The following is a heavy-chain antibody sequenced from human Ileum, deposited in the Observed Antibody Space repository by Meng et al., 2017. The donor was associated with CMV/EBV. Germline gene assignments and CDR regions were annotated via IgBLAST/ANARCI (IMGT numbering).Heavy chain of an antibody. D-gene: IGHD3-22*01. CDR1: GFTFSSYA. CDR3: AKGVHYDSSGLFVY. Sequence: GESLKISCAVSGFTFSSYAMSWVCQAPGKGLEWVSAISGSGGSTDYADSVKGLFTISRENSKNKLYLQMNSLRAEDKAVYYCAKGVHYDSSGLFVYWGQGTLVTVSS. V-gene: IGHV3-23*01. CDR2: ISGSGGST. J-gene: IGHJ4*02.